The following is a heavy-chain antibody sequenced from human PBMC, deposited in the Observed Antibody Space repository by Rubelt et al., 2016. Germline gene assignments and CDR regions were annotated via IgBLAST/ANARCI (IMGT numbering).Heavy chain of an antibody. Sequence: VQLVESGGGVVQPGRSLRLSCAASGFTFNRYGMHWVRQAPGRGLQWVSYISNSGGIIYYADSVKGRFTISRDKTRNPLYLQMSSLGAEETAVYYCARGYRRGQWPHWGQGTLVTVSS. D-gene: IGHD1-26*01. J-gene: IGHJ4*02. V-gene: IGHV3-48*01. CDR3: ARGYRRGQWPH. CDR2: ISNSGGII. CDR1: GFTFNRYG.